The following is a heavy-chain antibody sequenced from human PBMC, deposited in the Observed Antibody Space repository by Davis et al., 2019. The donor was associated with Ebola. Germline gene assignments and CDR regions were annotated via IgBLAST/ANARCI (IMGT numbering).Heavy chain of an antibody. CDR2: ISGSGGST. D-gene: IGHD3-9*01. CDR3: ASLVLTDVWGMDV. V-gene: IGHV3-23*01. Sequence: GGSLRLSCAASGFTFSSYAMSWVRQAPGKGLEWVSAISGSGGSTYYADSVKGRFTISRDNSKNTLYLQMNSLRAVDTAVYYCASLVLTDVWGMDVWGQGTTVTVSS. CDR1: GFTFSSYA. J-gene: IGHJ6*02.